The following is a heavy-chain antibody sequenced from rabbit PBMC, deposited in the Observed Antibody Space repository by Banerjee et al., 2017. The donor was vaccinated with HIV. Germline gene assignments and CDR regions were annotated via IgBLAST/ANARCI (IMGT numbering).Heavy chain of an antibody. D-gene: IGHD1-1*01. CDR1: GFSLSSSVY. CDR2: IYTGIGTT. J-gene: IGHJ4*01. V-gene: IGHV1S40*01. Sequence: QSLEESGGGLVQPGASLTLTCTASGFSLSSSVYMCWVRQAPGKGLEWIGCIYTGIGTTYYASWAKGRFTISKTSSTTVTLQMTSLTAADTATYFCARGGISYFDLWGQGTLVTVS. CDR3: ARGGISYFDL.